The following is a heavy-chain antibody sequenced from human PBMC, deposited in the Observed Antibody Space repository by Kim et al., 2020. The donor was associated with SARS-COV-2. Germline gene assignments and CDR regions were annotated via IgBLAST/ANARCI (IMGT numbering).Heavy chain of an antibody. CDR2: IWYDGSNK. J-gene: IGHJ6*02. D-gene: IGHD2-2*02. CDR1: GFTFSSYG. Sequence: GGSLRLSCAASGFTFSSYGMHWVRQAPGKGLEWVAVIWYDGSNKYYADSVKGRFTISRDNSKNTLYLQMNSLRAEDTAVYYCARGACSSTSCHSIPLGYYGMDVWGQGTTVTVSS. V-gene: IGHV3-33*01. CDR3: ARGACSSTSCHSIPLGYYGMDV.